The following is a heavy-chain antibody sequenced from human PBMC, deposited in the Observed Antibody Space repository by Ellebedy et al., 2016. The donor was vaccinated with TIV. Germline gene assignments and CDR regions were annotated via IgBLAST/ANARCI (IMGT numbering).Heavy chain of an antibody. D-gene: IGHD2-15*01. CDR2: AYYRYTWIY. Sequence: SQTLSLTCAISGDSVSHNGFTWNCLRQSPSRVLEWLGRAYYRYTWIYNYAVSAKGRITINPDTSNNQLSLHLNSVTPEDTAVYYCARDPPWWYSCADVWGQGTTVTGSS. CDR3: ARDPPWWYSCADV. CDR1: GDSVSHNGFT. V-gene: IGHV6-1*01. J-gene: IGHJ6*02.